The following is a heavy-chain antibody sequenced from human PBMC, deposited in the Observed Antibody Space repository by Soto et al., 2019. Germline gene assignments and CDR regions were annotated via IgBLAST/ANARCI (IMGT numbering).Heavy chain of an antibody. V-gene: IGHV3-49*04. CDR1: GFRFSEHA. D-gene: IGHD2-2*03. Sequence: SLRLSCNWYGFRFSEHAMTWVRQAPGKGLEWVGFIRNTPYGGTTDYAASVRGRFTISRDDSAGIAYLQMNSLKTEDSGLYYCSRGSFGYYGPWGPGTLVTVSS. CDR2: IRNTPYGGTT. CDR3: SRGSFGYYGP. J-gene: IGHJ5*02.